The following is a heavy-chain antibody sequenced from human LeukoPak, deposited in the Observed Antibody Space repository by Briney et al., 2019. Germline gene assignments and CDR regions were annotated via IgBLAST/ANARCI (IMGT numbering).Heavy chain of an antibody. V-gene: IGHV1-69*06. CDR2: IIPIFGTA. Sequence: ASVKVSCKASGGTCSSYAISRVRQPPGQGLEWMGGIIPIFGTANYAQKFRGRVTITADKSTSTAYMELSSLRSEDTAVYYCARAMTTVTTVLRGWFDPWGREPWSPSPQ. CDR3: ARAMTTVTTVLRGWFDP. J-gene: IGHJ5*02. D-gene: IGHD4-17*01. CDR1: GGTCSSYA.